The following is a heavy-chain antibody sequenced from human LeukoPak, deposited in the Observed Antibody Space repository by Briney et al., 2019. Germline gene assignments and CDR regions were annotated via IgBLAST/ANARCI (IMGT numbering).Heavy chain of an antibody. J-gene: IGHJ4*02. V-gene: IGHV3-30*04. CDR3: ARGPDYDILADYFDY. D-gene: IGHD3-9*01. CDR1: GFTFSNYA. CDR2: ISYDGSNK. Sequence: GGSLRLSCAASGFTFSNYALHWVRQAPGKGLEWVAVISYDGSNKFYADSVRGRFTISRDNSKNTLFLQMNSLRPEDTAVYYCARGPDYDILADYFDYWGQGTLVTVSS.